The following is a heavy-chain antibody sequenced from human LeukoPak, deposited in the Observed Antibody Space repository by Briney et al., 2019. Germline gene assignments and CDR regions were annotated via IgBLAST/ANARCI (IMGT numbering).Heavy chain of an antibody. CDR2: IYYSGST. V-gene: IGHV4-61*01. D-gene: IGHD3-16*01. J-gene: IGHJ3*02. Sequence: NPSETLSLTCTVSGGSVSSGSYYWSWIRQPPGKGLEWIGYIYYSGSTNYNPSLKSRVTISVDTSKNQFSLKLSSVTAADTAVYYCARDLRIQDAFDIWGQGTMVTVSS. CDR1: GGSVSSGSYY. CDR3: ARDLRIQDAFDI.